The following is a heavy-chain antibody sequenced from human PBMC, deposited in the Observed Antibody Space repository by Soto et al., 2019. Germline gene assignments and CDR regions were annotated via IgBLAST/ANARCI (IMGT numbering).Heavy chain of an antibody. V-gene: IGHV3-21*06. Sequence: PGGSLRLSCAASGFTFTRYSMNWVRQAPGKGLEWVSSISSTTDYIYYGDSMKGRFTISRDNAKNSLYLEMNSLRAEDTAVYYCARESEDLTSNFDYWGQGTLVTVSS. CDR3: ARESEDLTSNFDY. CDR1: GFTFTRYS. CDR2: ISSTTDYI. J-gene: IGHJ4*02.